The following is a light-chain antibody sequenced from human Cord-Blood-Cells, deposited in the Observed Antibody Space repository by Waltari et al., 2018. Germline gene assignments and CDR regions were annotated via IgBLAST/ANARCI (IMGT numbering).Light chain of an antibody. J-gene: IGKJ4*01. CDR3: MQGTHWRLT. V-gene: IGKV2-30*01. CDR2: KVS. CDR1: QSLVYSDGNTY. Sequence: EVGMTQSPSSLPAPLEHPASFSSRPSQSLVYSDGNTYLNWFQQRPGQSPGRLIYKVSNRDSGVPDRFSGSGSGTDFTLKISRVEAEDVGVYYCMQGTHWRLTFGGGTKVEIK.